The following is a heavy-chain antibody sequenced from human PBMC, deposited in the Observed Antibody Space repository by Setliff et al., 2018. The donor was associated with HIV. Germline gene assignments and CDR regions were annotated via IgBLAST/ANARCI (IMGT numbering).Heavy chain of an antibody. V-gene: IGHV4-4*07. D-gene: IGHD3-22*01. Sequence: SETLSLTCTVSGGSISAYYWSWIRQPAGKGLEYIGRIFAGGTTYYNSSLRSRVTISVDTSKNQFSLKLNSVTAADTAVYYCARHAVPHYYDSSGPSWGPGTLVTVSS. CDR3: ARHAVPHYYDSSGPS. J-gene: IGHJ5*02. CDR1: GGSISAYY. CDR2: IFAGGTT.